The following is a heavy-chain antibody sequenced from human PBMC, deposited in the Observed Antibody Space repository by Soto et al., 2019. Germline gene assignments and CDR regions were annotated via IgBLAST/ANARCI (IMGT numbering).Heavy chain of an antibody. J-gene: IGHJ6*02. V-gene: IGHV1-46*01. CDR3: AKDMAGTAFGTDYYHGMDV. CDR2: INPSGGST. CDR1: GYPLTSFH. Sequence: ASVKVSCKASGYPLTSFHVHWVRQAPGQGLEWMGIINPSGGSTNYAQKFQGRVSMTRDTSASTVYMELSSLRSEDTAVYYCAKDMAGTAFGTDYYHGMDVWGQGTTVTVSS. D-gene: IGHD6-13*01.